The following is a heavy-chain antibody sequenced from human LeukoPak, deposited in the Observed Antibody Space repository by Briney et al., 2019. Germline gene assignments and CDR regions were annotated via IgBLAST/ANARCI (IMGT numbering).Heavy chain of an antibody. CDR1: GGSVTSGSYY. CDR3: ARVGSSTNGEIDY. Sequence: SETLSLTCSVSGGSVTSGSYYWSWIRQPPGTGLEWMGYIHYSGNTNYNPSLKSRVTISVDTSKNQFSLKLSSVTAADTAVYYCARVGSSTNGEIDYWGQGTLVTVSS. D-gene: IGHD2-2*01. J-gene: IGHJ4*02. CDR2: IHYSGNT. V-gene: IGHV4-61*01.